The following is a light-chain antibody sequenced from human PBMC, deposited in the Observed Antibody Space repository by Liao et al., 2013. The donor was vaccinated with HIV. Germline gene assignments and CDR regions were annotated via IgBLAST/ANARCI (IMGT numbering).Light chain of an antibody. CDR2: QDS. CDR3: QAWDRNTAI. J-gene: IGLJ2*01. Sequence: SYELTQPPSVSVAPGKTARIPCGGHSIGGKSVHWYQQKPGQSPLLVIYQDSYRPSGIPERFSGSNSGNTATLTISGTQPMDEADYYCQAWDRNTAIFGGGTKLTVL. V-gene: IGLV3-21*01. CDR1: SIGGKS.